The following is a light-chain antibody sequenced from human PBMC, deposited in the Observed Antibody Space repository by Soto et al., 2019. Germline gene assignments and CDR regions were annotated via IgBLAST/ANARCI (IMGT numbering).Light chain of an antibody. CDR1: QSVNNN. Sequence: EIVMTQSPATLSVSPGDRATLSCRASQSVNNNLAWYQQKPGQPPRLLIYGASARATGLPARFSGSGSGTDFTLTIDSLQSEDFAIYFCQQYNIWPYTFGQGPRVEIK. CDR2: GAS. J-gene: IGKJ2*01. CDR3: QQYNIWPYT. V-gene: IGKV3-15*01.